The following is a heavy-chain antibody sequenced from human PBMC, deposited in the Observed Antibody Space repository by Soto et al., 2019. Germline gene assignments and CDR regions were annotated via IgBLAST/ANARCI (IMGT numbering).Heavy chain of an antibody. CDR3: AAVGNRDYDILENDAFDI. D-gene: IGHD3-9*01. CDR1: GFTFTSSA. V-gene: IGHV1-58*02. J-gene: IGHJ3*02. Sequence: ASVKVSCKASGFTFTSSAMQWVRQARGQRLEWIGWIVVGSGNTNYAQKFQERVTITRDMSTSTAYMELSSLRSEDTAVYYCAAVGNRDYDILENDAFDIWGQGTMVNVSS. CDR2: IVVGSGNT.